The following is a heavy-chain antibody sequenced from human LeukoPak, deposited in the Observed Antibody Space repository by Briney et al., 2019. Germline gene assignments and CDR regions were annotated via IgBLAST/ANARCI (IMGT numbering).Heavy chain of an antibody. CDR1: GYIFTGNF. CDR2: ITPETGAT. CDR3: AREDRESGGMDV. V-gene: IGHV1-2*02. Sequence: ASVKVSCEASGYIFTGNFIHWVRQAPGQGLEWMGWITPETGATHYAEKFQGRVTLTRDTSITTAHMELTRLTSDDTAVYYCAREDRESGGMDVWGQGTAVSVSS. J-gene: IGHJ6*02.